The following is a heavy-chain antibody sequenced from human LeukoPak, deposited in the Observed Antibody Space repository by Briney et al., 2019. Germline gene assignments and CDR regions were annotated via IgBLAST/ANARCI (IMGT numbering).Heavy chain of an antibody. CDR3: ARFTIFGVNNWFDP. J-gene: IGHJ5*02. CDR1: GYTFTGYY. Sequence: ASVKVSCKASGYTFTGYYMHWVRQAPGQGLEWMGWINTNTGNPTYAQGFTGRFVFSLDTSVSTAYLQISSLKAEDTAVYYCARFTIFGVNNWFDPWGQGTLVTVSS. CDR2: INTNTGNP. D-gene: IGHD3-3*01. V-gene: IGHV7-4-1*02.